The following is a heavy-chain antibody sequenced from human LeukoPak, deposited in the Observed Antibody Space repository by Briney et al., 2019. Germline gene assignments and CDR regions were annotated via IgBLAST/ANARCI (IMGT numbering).Heavy chain of an antibody. CDR3: ARFGSVFVDWFDP. CDR1: GFTFNNYW. J-gene: IGHJ5*02. Sequence: GGSLRLSCAGSGFTFNNYWMYWVRQAPGKGLVWVSGINSDGSSTNYADSVKGRFTISRDNAKNSLYLQMNSLRAEDTAVYYCARFGSVFVDWFDPWGQGTLVTVSS. V-gene: IGHV3-74*01. CDR2: INSDGSST. D-gene: IGHD3-10*01.